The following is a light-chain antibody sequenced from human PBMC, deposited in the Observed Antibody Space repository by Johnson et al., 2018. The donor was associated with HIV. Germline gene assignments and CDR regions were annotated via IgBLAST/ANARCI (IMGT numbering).Light chain of an antibody. V-gene: IGLV1-51*01. CDR3: GTWDNSLSAYV. Sequence: QSVLTQPPSVSAAPGQKVTISCSGSSSNIGNNYVSWYQQLPGTAPKLLIYDNNKRPSGIPDRFSGSKSGTSATLGITGLQTGDEADYYCGTWDNSLSAYVFGTGTTLTVV. CDR2: DNN. CDR1: SSNIGNNY. J-gene: IGLJ1*01.